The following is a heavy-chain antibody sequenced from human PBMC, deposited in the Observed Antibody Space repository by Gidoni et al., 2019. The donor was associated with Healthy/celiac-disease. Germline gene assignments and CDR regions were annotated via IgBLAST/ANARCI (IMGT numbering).Heavy chain of an antibody. CDR1: GFTFKNYN. V-gene: IGHV3-21*01. CDR3: ARGGGYCSSPRCNFYNMDV. D-gene: IGHD2-2*03. J-gene: IGHJ6*02. Sequence: EVQLVESGGGLVKSGGSLRLSCAASGFTFKNYNMNWIRQAPGKGLEWVSSISSSSRYIYYADSVKGRFTISRDNAKNSLHLQMNSLRAEDTAVYYCARGGGYCSSPRCNFYNMDVWGQGTTVTVSS. CDR2: ISSSSRYI.